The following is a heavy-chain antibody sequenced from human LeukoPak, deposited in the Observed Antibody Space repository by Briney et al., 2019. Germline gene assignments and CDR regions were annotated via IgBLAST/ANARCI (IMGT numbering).Heavy chain of an antibody. J-gene: IGHJ4*02. D-gene: IGHD3-10*01. CDR3: ARDVYYGSGSPRLDS. Sequence: GGSLRLSCATSGFTFSDYNMKWVRQVPGKGLEAVSYMSRGGNIIYYADSVRGRFTISRDNAKTSLYLQMNSLRVEDTGVYYCARDVYYGSGSPRLDSWGQGTLVTVSS. CDR1: GFTFSDYN. V-gene: IGHV3-48*01. CDR2: MSRGGNII.